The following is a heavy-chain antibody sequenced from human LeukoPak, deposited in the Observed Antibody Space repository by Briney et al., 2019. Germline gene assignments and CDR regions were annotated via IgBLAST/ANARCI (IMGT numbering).Heavy chain of an antibody. D-gene: IGHD5-24*01. V-gene: IGHV3-15*01. CDR2: IKSKTDGGTT. CDR1: GFTFSNAW. J-gene: IGHJ4*02. Sequence: GGCLRLSCAASGFTFSNAWMSWVRQAPGKGLEWVGRIKSKTDGGTTDYAAPVKGRFTISRDDSKNTLYLQMNSLKTEDTAVYYCTTDEVEMATIDYWGQGTLVTVSS. CDR3: TTDEVEMATIDY.